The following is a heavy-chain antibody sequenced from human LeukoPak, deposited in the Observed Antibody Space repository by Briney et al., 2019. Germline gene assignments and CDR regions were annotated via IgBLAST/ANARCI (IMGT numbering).Heavy chain of an antibody. CDR1: GFTFSRTA. Sequence: PGGSLRLSCAASGFTFSRTAMSWVRQAPGKGLEWVATISGSGVGTYYAASVKGRFNISRDNSKNTLYLQMNSLRTEDTAIYYCAKDANYLRSGSFFIPFDYGGQGTLVTVYS. D-gene: IGHD4/OR15-4a*01. J-gene: IGHJ4*02. CDR3: AKDANYLRSGSFFIPFDY. CDR2: ISGSGVGT. V-gene: IGHV3-23*01.